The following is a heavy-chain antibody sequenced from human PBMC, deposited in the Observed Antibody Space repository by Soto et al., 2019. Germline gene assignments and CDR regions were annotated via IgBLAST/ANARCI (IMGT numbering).Heavy chain of an antibody. V-gene: IGHV3-73*02. J-gene: IGHJ5*02. CDR1: GFTFSASA. D-gene: IGHD2-21*02. CDR3: TRHEAYCGGDCHKFDWFAP. CDR2: IRSKANSYAT. Sequence: EVHLVESGGGLVQPGGSLRLSCAASGFTFSASAMHWVRQASGTGLEWVGRIRSKANSYATTYAASVRGRFTISRDDSKNTAYLQMNSLKTADTAVYYCTRHEAYCGGDCHKFDWFAPWGQGTLVTVSS.